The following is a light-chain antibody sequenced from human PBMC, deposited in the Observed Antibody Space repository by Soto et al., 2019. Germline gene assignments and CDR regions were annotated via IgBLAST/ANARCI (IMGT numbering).Light chain of an antibody. V-gene: IGLV2-14*01. CDR2: DVS. CDR1: SSDVGGYNF. Sequence: QSALTQPASVSGSPGQSIAISCTGTSSDVGGYNFVSWYQQHPDTAPKLLIYDVSKRPSGVSNRFSGSKSGTTASLTISGLQAEDEADYYCASYTTSDTEVFGTGTKLTV. J-gene: IGLJ1*01. CDR3: ASYTTSDTEV.